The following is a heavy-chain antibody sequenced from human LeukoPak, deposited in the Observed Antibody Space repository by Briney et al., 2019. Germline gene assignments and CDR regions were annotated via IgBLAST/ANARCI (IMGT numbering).Heavy chain of an antibody. CDR1: GYTFTSYG. J-gene: IGHJ4*02. D-gene: IGHD7-27*01. Sequence: ASVKVSCKASGYTFTSYGISWGRQAPGQGLEWMGWISAYNGNTNYAQKFQGRVTMTTDTSTSTAYMELRSLRSDDTAVYYCARDSSMNWGIGGEPIDYWGQGTLVTVSS. V-gene: IGHV1-18*01. CDR3: ARDSSMNWGIGGEPIDY. CDR2: ISAYNGNT.